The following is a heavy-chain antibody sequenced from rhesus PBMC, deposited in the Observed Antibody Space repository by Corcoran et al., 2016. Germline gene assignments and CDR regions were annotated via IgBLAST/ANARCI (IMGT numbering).Heavy chain of an antibody. CDR3: ASSLGYCTSTTCYAGYFDY. Sequence: QVQLQQWGEGLVKPSETLSLTCAVYGGSISGYYYWSWIRHPPGKGLGWIGYIYGNSASTNYNPSLKNRVTISKDTSKNQFSLKLSSVTAADTAVYYCASSLGYCTSTTCYAGYFDYWGQGVLVTVSS. V-gene: IGHV4-73*01. CDR1: GGSISGYYY. CDR2: IYGNSAST. D-gene: IGHD2-2*01. J-gene: IGHJ4*01.